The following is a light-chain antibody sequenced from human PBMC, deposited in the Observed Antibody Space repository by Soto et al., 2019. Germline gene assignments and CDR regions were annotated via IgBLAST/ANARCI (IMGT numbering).Light chain of an antibody. CDR3: QQYNSYWT. Sequence: IQMTQSPSTLSGSVGDRVTITCRASQTISSWLAWYQQRPGKAPKLLINKASSLESGVPSRFSGSGSGTEFTLTISSLQPDDFATDYCQQYNSYWTFGQGTKVDIK. J-gene: IGKJ1*01. CDR1: QTISSW. V-gene: IGKV1-5*03. CDR2: KAS.